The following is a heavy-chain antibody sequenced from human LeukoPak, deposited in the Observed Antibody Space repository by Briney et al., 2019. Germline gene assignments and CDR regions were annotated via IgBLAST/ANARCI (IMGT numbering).Heavy chain of an antibody. CDR3: ARISIAAAGDFDF. D-gene: IGHD6-13*01. CDR2: ISSSSYI. Sequence: PGGSLRLSCAASGFTFSSYSMNWVRQAPGKGLEWVSSISSSSYIYYADSVKGRFTIPRDNAKNSLYLQMNSLRAEDTAVYYCARISIAAAGDFDFWGQGTLVTVSS. CDR1: GFTFSSYS. V-gene: IGHV3-21*04. J-gene: IGHJ4*02.